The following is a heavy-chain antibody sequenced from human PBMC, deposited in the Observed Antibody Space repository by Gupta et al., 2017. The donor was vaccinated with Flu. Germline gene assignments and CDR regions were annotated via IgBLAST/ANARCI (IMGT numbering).Heavy chain of an antibody. Sequence: QLQLQESGPGLVKPSETLSLTCTVSGGSISSSSYYWRWIRQPPGKGLEWIGSIYYSGSTYYNPSLKSRVTISVDTSKNQFSLKLSSVTAADTAVYYCARTTVTTRGEGAFDIWGQGTMVTVSS. V-gene: IGHV4-39*01. CDR3: ARTTVTTRGEGAFDI. CDR2: IYYSGST. CDR1: GGSISSSSYY. D-gene: IGHD4-17*01. J-gene: IGHJ3*02.